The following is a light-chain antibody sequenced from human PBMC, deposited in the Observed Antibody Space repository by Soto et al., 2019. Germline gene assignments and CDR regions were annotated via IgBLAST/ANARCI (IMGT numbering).Light chain of an antibody. J-gene: IGKJ1*01. CDR1: RSISSW. CDR3: QQYNSSPWT. V-gene: IGKV1-5*03. CDR2: KAS. Sequence: DLQMTQSPSTLSASVGDRVTVTCRASRSISSWVAWYQQKPGKAPKLLIYKASALESGVPSRFSGSGSGTEFTLTISSLQPDDFATYYCQQYNSSPWTFGQGTKVEV.